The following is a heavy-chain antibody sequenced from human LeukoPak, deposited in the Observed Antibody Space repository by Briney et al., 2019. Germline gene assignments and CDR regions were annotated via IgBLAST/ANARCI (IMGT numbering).Heavy chain of an antibody. CDR1: GFTFSSYA. J-gene: IGHJ4*02. CDR3: ANIPTIFGVVIPIDY. CDR2: ISGSGGST. D-gene: IGHD3-3*01. V-gene: IGHV3-23*01. Sequence: GGSLRLSCAASGFTFSSYAMSWVRQAPGKGLEWVSAISGSGGSTYYADSVKGRFTISRDNSKNTLYLQMNSLRAEDTAVYYCANIPTIFGVVIPIDYWGQGTLVTVSS.